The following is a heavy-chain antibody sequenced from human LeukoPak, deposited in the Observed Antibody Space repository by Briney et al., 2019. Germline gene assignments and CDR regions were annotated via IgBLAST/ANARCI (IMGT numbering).Heavy chain of an antibody. CDR3: ARAPTPYYDILTGYYTALGY. D-gene: IGHD3-9*01. CDR2: INPNSGGT. V-gene: IGHV1-2*02. J-gene: IGHJ4*02. Sequence: ASVKVSCKASGYTFTGYYMHWVRQAPGQGLEWMGWINPNSGGTNYAQKFQGRVTMTRDTSISTAYMELSRLRSDDTAVYYCARAPTPYYDILTGYYTALGYWGQGTLVTVSS. CDR1: GYTFTGYY.